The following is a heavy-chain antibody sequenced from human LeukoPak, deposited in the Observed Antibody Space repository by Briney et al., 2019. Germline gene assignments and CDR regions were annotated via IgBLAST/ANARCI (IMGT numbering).Heavy chain of an antibody. J-gene: IGHJ3*02. Sequence: TAETLSLTCAVSGGSISSGGYYWSWIRQHPGKGLEWIGYIYYSGSTYYNPSLKSRVTISVDTSKNQFSLKLSSVTAADTAVYYCARESDYGDYMLGTSDAFDIWGQGTMVTVSS. CDR3: ARESDYGDYMLGTSDAFDI. CDR2: IYYSGST. D-gene: IGHD4-17*01. CDR1: GGSISSGGYY. V-gene: IGHV4-31*11.